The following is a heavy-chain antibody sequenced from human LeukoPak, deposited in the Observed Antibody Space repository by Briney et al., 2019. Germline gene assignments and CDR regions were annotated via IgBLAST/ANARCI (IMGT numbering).Heavy chain of an antibody. V-gene: IGHV3-21*01. CDR3: TSALSYSYGSMYF. Sequence: GGSLRLSCAASVFTFSSYSMNWVRQAPGKGLEWVSSISSGSKYIYNAASVKGRFTIFRANTKHFLYLQMYSTRAETTVFYYCTSALSYSYGSMYFWGQGTLVIVSS. J-gene: IGHJ4*02. CDR2: ISSGSKYI. CDR1: VFTFSSYS. D-gene: IGHD5-18*01.